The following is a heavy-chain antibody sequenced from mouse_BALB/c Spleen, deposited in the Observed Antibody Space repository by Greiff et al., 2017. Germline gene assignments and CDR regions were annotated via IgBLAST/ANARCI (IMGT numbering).Heavy chain of an antibody. D-gene: IGHD1-1*01. CDR1: GYTFTSYW. Sequence: QVQLQQPGAELVRPGASVKLSCKASGYTFTSYWINWVKQRPGQGLEWIGNIYPSDSYTNYNQKFKDKATLTVDKSSSTAYMQLSSPTSEDSAVYYCTRDYGSSYRFAYWGQGTLVTVSA. J-gene: IGHJ3*01. CDR2: IYPSDSYT. CDR3: TRDYGSSYRFAY. V-gene: IGHV1-69*02.